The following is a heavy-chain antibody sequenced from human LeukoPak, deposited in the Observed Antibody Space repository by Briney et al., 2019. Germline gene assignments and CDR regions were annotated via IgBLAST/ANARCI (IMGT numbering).Heavy chain of an antibody. J-gene: IGHJ4*02. D-gene: IGHD2-15*01. Sequence: GGFLRLSCTASGFIFSGSWMAWIRQAPGKGLEWVAIIKKDGSEKYYVDSMKGRFTISRGNAKNSLFLQMNSLRAEDTAIYYCTTDTWYSAGHWGQGTLVTVSS. CDR3: TTDTWYSAGH. CDR2: IKKDGSEK. CDR1: GFIFSGSW. V-gene: IGHV3-7*03.